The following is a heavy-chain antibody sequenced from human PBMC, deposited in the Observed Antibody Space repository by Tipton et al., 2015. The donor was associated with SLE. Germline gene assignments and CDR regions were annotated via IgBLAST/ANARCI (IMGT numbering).Heavy chain of an antibody. V-gene: IGHV1-8*02. CDR1: GYTFTNYD. CDR2: MNPDNGHA. D-gene: IGHD1-26*01. CDR3: ARVDLLRSFDI. Sequence: QVQLVQSGAEVKGPGASVKVSCKASGYTFTNYDINWVRQATGQGLEWMGWMNPDNGHAGYAQKFQGRVTMTRNTSISTAYMELWSLRSDDSAVYYCARVDLLRSFDIWGQGTMVTVSS. J-gene: IGHJ3*02.